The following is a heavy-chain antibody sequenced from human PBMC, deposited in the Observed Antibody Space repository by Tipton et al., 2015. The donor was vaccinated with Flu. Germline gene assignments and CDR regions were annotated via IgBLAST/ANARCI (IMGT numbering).Heavy chain of an antibody. D-gene: IGHD3-9*01. CDR2: IFHNGST. Sequence: TLSLTCAVSGASIRSSKWWSWVRQPPEKGLEWIGEIFHNGSTNYNPSLKSRVTISVDKSKNQFSLRLSSVTAADTAVYYCASRLDWLLYRAFDIWGQGTMVIVSS. CDR3: ASRLDWLLYRAFDI. V-gene: IGHV4-4*02. CDR1: GASIRSSKW. J-gene: IGHJ3*02.